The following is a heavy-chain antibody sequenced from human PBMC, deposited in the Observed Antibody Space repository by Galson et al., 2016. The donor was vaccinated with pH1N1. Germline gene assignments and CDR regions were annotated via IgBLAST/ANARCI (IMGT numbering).Heavy chain of an antibody. D-gene: IGHD3-16*01. CDR2: ISPRGDIT. CDR3: AKDLWGINRPEYFQH. CDR1: GFSFNKHG. Sequence: SLRLSCAASGFSFNKHGMNWVRQAPGKGLEWVSGISPRGDITYYADFVKGRCTIFRDNSRNTVSLEMSSLRAEDTAIYYCAKDLWGINRPEYFQHWGQGTLVTVSS. V-gene: IGHV3-23*01. J-gene: IGHJ1*01.